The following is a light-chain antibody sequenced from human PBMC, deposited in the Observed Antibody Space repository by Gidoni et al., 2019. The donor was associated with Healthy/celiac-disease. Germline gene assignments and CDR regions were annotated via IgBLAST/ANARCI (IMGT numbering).Light chain of an antibody. CDR2: EVS. Sequence: QSALTQPASVSGSPGQSITISCTGTSSDVGGYNYVSWYHQPPGKPPKLMLYEVSNRPAGVSNRFSGSKSGNTASLTISGLQAEDEADYYCSSYTSSSTVVFGGGTKLTVL. J-gene: IGLJ2*01. CDR3: SSYTSSSTVV. CDR1: SSDVGGYNY. V-gene: IGLV2-14*01.